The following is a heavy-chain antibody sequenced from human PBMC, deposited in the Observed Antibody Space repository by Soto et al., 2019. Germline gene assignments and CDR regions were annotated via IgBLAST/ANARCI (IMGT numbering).Heavy chain of an antibody. Sequence: QPGRSLRLSCAASGITFSRFGMHWVRQAPGKGLEWVAVISYDGSSRDYADSVKGRFTISRDNSRNTLYLQMNSLRDEDTAVYYCAKERSSWFSGGARYYSGLAVWGQGTTVTVS. CDR3: AKERSSWFSGGARYYSGLAV. CDR1: GITFSRFG. D-gene: IGHD6-13*01. CDR2: ISYDGSSR. J-gene: IGHJ6*02. V-gene: IGHV3-30*18.